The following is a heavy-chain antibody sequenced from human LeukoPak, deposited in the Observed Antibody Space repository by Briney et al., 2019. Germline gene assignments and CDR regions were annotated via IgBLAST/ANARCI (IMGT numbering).Heavy chain of an antibody. D-gene: IGHD5-24*01. CDR2: VRKVGTT. V-gene: IGHV3-53*01. CDR3: AREGEKGDGYNHGFDF. Sequence: PSETLSLTCTVSGGSISSSSYYWSWIRQAPGKGLEWVAVVRKVGTTVYTDSVKGRFTISRDTSKNTLNLQMNSLRAEDTAVYYCAREGEKGDGYNHGFDFWGQGTLVTVSS. CDR1: GGSISSSSYY. J-gene: IGHJ4*02.